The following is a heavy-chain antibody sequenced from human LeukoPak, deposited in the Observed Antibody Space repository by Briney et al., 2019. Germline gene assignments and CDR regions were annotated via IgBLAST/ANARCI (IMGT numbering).Heavy chain of an antibody. CDR3: ARGGGAAADYSYYCMDV. CDR2: ISAYNGNT. D-gene: IGHD6-13*01. V-gene: IGHV1-18*01. Sequence: ASVKVSCKASGYTFTSYGITWVRQAPGQGLEWMGWISAYNGNTNYAQKLQGRVTMTTDTSTSTAYMELRSLRSDDTAVYYCARGGGAAADYSYYCMDVWGKGTTVTVSS. J-gene: IGHJ6*03. CDR1: GYTFTSYG.